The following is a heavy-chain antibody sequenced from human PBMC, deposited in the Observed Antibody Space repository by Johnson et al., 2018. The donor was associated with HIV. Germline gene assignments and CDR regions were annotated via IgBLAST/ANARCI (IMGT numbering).Heavy chain of an antibody. D-gene: IGHD1-26*01. CDR3: AREGGATPAFDI. Sequence: QVQLVESGGGVVQPGGSLRLSCAASGFTFSSYGMHWVRQAPGKGLEWVAVIWYDGSNKYYADSVKGRFTISRDNSKNTLYLQMNSLRAEDTAVYYCAREGGATPAFDIWGQGTMVTVSS. CDR2: IWYDGSNK. J-gene: IGHJ3*02. V-gene: IGHV3-33*01. CDR1: GFTFSSYG.